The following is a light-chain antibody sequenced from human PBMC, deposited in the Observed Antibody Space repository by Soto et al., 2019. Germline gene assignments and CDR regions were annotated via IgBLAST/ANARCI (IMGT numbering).Light chain of an antibody. CDR1: QSVGSS. V-gene: IGKV3-11*01. J-gene: IGKJ3*01. CDR2: DAS. CDR3: QQRSNWPPEVT. Sequence: PGERATLSCTASQSVGSSLAWYQQKPGQAPRLLIYDASNRATGIPARFSGSGSGTDFTLTISSLEPEDFAVYYCQQRSNWPPEVTFGPGTKVDIK.